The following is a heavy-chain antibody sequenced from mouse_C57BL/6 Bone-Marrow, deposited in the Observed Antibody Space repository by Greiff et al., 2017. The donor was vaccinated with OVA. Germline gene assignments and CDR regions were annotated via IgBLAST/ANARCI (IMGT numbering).Heavy chain of an antibody. Sequence: EVKLMESGGGLVQSGRSLRLSCATSGFTFSDFYMEWVRQAPGKGLEWIAASRNKANDYTTEYSASVKGRFIVSRDTSQSILYLQMNALRAEDTAIYYCARDGGFYYGSSYWYFDVWGTGTTVTVSS. D-gene: IGHD1-1*01. CDR2: SRNKANDYTT. J-gene: IGHJ1*03. CDR3: ARDGGFYYGSSYWYFDV. CDR1: GFTFSDFY. V-gene: IGHV7-1*01.